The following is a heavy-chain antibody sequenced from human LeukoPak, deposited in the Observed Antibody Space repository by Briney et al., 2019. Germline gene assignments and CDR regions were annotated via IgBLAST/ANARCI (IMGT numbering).Heavy chain of an antibody. Sequence: GXSLRLSCAASGFTFRSYWMSWVRQAPGKGLEWVANINQGGSVKYYVDCVKGRFTISRDDAKNSLYVQMNSLRDEDTAVYYCARVGYSGWNLEYWGQGTLVTVSS. J-gene: IGHJ4*02. V-gene: IGHV3-7*01. CDR2: INQGGSVK. CDR3: ARVGYSGWNLEY. CDR1: GFTFRSYW. D-gene: IGHD5-12*01.